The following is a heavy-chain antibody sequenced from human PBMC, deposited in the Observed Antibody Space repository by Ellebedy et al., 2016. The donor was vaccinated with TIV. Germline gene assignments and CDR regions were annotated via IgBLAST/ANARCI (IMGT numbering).Heavy chain of an antibody. CDR1: GFTFSDHA. J-gene: IGHJ4*02. Sequence: GGSLRLSCAASGFTFSDHAMTWVRQTPGKDLEWVSGITAGGGSIHYVDSVKGRFTISRDNSKKTLYLQMNSLRAEDTAVYYCVKLDSSGFYYGRLDYWGQGTLVTVSS. D-gene: IGHD3-22*01. CDR2: ITAGGGSI. V-gene: IGHV3-23*01. CDR3: VKLDSSGFYYGRLDY.